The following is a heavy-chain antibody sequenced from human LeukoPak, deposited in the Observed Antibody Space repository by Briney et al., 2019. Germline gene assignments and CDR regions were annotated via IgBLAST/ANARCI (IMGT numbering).Heavy chain of an antibody. D-gene: IGHD6-19*01. CDR3: ARMAPGIAVAGKGGPAIDY. J-gene: IGHJ4*02. CDR1: GGSISSYY. Sequence: SETLSLTCTVSGGSISSYYWSWIRQPAGKGLEWIGRIYTGGSTNYNPSLKSRVTMSVDTSKNQFSLKLSSVTAADTAVYYCARMAPGIAVAGKGGPAIDYWGQGTLVTVSS. V-gene: IGHV4-4*07. CDR2: IYTGGST.